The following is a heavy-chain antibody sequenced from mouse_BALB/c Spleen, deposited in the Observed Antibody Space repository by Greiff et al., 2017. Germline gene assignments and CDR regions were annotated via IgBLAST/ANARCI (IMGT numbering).Heavy chain of an antibody. Sequence: EVHLVESGGGLVKPGGSLKLSCAASGFTFSSYTMSWVRQTPEKRLEWVATISSGGSYTYYPDSVKGRFTISRDNAKNTLYLQMSSLKSEDTAMYYCTRDRVDYWGQGTTLTVSS. CDR3: TRDRVDY. CDR2: ISSGGSYT. J-gene: IGHJ2*01. V-gene: IGHV5-6-4*01. CDR1: GFTFSSYT. D-gene: IGHD3-3*01.